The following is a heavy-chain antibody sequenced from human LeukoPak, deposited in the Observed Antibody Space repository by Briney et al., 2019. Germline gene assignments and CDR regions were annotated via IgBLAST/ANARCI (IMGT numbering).Heavy chain of an antibody. J-gene: IGHJ4*02. Sequence: GGSLRLSCVASGFTFSSYAMHWVRQAPGKGLEWVAVISYDGSNKYYADSVKGRFTISRDNSKNTLYLQMNSLRAEDTAVYYCAREMATDTYYFDYWGQGTLVTVSS. CDR3: AREMATDTYYFDY. V-gene: IGHV3-30-3*01. CDR1: GFTFSSYA. CDR2: ISYDGSNK. D-gene: IGHD5-24*01.